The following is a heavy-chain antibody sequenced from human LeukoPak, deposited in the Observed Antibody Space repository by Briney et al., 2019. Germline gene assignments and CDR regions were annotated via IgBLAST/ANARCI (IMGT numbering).Heavy chain of an antibody. D-gene: IGHD6-6*01. J-gene: IGHJ4*02. Sequence: SEALSLTCSVPGGSVSNYYWSWIRQPPGKGLEWIGCVYYTGSTNYNPSLKSRVTMFEDKSKNQFSLRLYSVTVADTAVYYCARHFAYSSSSYFDYWGQGSLVTVSS. CDR1: GGSVSNYY. V-gene: IGHV4-59*08. CDR3: ARHFAYSSSSYFDY. CDR2: VYYTGST.